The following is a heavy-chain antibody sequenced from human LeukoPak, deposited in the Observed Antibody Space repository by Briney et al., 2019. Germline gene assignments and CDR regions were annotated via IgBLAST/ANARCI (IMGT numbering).Heavy chain of an antibody. Sequence: GASVKVSCKASGYTFTGYYMHWVRQAPGQGLEWMGWINPNSGGTNYAQKFQGRVTMTRDTSISTAYMELSRLRSDDTAVYYCARDLGEGYNLRVGDFDIWGQGTMVTVSS. CDR2: INPNSGGT. V-gene: IGHV1-2*02. CDR1: GYTFTGYY. D-gene: IGHD5-24*01. J-gene: IGHJ3*02. CDR3: ARDLGEGYNLRVGDFDI.